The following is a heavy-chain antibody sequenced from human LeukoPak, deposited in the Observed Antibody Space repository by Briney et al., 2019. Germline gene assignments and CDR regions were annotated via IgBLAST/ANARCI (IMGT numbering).Heavy chain of an antibody. CDR2: IYYSGST. CDR1: GGSISSSSYY. J-gene: IGHJ4*02. Sequence: SETLSLTCTVSGGSISSSSYYWGWIREPPGKGPEWIGSIYYSGSTYYNPSLKSRVTISVDTSKNQISLNLSSVTAADTAVYYCARGLGLVWFGELRAHYFDYWDQGTLVTVSS. V-gene: IGHV4-39*07. D-gene: IGHD3-10*01. CDR3: ARGLGLVWFGELRAHYFDY.